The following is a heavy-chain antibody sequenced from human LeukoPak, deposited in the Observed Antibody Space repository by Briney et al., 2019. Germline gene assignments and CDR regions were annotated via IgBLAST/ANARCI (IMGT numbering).Heavy chain of an antibody. Sequence: SGGSLRLSCAASGFTFSSYAMHWVRQAPGKGLEWVAVISYDGSNKYYADSVKGRFTISRDNSKNTLYLQINSLRAEDTAVYYCASRAAAGTDYWGQGTLVAVSS. CDR2: ISYDGSNK. CDR3: ASRAAAGTDY. V-gene: IGHV3-30*04. D-gene: IGHD6-13*01. CDR1: GFTFSSYA. J-gene: IGHJ4*02.